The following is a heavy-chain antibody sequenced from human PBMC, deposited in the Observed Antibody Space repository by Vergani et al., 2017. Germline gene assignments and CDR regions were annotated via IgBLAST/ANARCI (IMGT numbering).Heavy chain of an antibody. V-gene: IGHV3-21*01. D-gene: IGHD1-26*01. Sequence: EVQLVESGGGLVKPGGSLRLSCAASGFTFSSYSMNWVRQAPGKGLEWVSSISSSSSYIYSADSVKGRFTISRDNAKNSQYLQMNSLGAEDTAVYYCARDRYSGSYYAPFDYWGQGTLVTVSS. CDR3: ARDRYSGSYYAPFDY. CDR2: ISSSSSYI. J-gene: IGHJ4*02. CDR1: GFTFSSYS.